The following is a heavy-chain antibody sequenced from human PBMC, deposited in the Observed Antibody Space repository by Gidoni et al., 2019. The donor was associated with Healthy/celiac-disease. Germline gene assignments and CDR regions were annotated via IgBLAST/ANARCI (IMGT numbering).Heavy chain of an antibody. D-gene: IGHD6-6*01. CDR2: ISGSGGST. CDR3: AKDQGSSFYYYYYGMDV. V-gene: IGHV3-23*01. J-gene: IGHJ6*02. CDR1: GFTFSSYA. Sequence: EVQLLESRGGLVQPGGSLRLSCAASGFTFSSYAMSWVRQAPGKGLEWVSAISGSGGSTYYADSVKGRFTISRDNSKNTLYLQMNSLRAEDTAVYYCAKDQGSSFYYYYYGMDVWGQGTTVTVSS.